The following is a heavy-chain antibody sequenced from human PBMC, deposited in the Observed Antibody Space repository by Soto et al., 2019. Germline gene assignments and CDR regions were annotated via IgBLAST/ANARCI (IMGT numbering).Heavy chain of an antibody. Sequence: PGGSLRLSCAASGFTFSSYAMHWVRQAPGKGLEWVAVISYDGSNKYYADSVKGRFTISRDNSKNTLYLQMNSLRAEDTAVYYCARDRGPYDFWSGLGYWGQGTLVTVSS. D-gene: IGHD3-3*01. CDR2: ISYDGSNK. CDR3: ARDRGPYDFWSGLGY. CDR1: GFTFSSYA. J-gene: IGHJ4*02. V-gene: IGHV3-30-3*01.